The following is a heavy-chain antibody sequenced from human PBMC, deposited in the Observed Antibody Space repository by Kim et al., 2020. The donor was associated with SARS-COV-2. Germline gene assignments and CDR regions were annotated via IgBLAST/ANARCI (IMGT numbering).Heavy chain of an antibody. CDR1: GFTFSSYG. J-gene: IGHJ3*02. CDR2: IWYDGSNK. V-gene: IGHV3-33*01. Sequence: GGSLRLSCAASGFTFSSYGMHWVRQAPGKGLEWVAVIWYDGSNKYYADSVKGRFTISRDNSKNTLYLQMNSLRAEDTAVYYCASRGGYCSSTSCYTGAFDIWGQGTMVTVSS. CDR3: ASRGGYCSSTSCYTGAFDI. D-gene: IGHD2-2*01.